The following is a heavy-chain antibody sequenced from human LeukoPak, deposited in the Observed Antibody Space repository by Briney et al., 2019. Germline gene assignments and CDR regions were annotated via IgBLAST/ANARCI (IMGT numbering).Heavy chain of an antibody. V-gene: IGHV4-59*11. CDR2: IYYSGST. D-gene: IGHD3-16*01. CDR3: ARVSSSSTWGSYYYYYYMDV. J-gene: IGHJ6*03. CDR1: GGSISSHY. Sequence: SETLSLTCTVSGGSISSHYWSWIRQPPGKGLEGIGYIYYSGSTNYNPSLKSRVTISVDTSKNQFSLKMSSVTAADTAVYYCARVSSSSTWGSYYYYYYMDVWGKGTTVTVSS.